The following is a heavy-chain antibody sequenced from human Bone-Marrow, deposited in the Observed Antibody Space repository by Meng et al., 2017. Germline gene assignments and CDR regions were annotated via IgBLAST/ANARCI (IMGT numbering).Heavy chain of an antibody. J-gene: IGHJ4*02. CDR2: INHSGST. CDR1: GGSFSGYH. CDR3: ARGGYCSGGSCN. Sequence: QVQLQQWGAGLLKPSETLSLTCAVYGGSFSGYHWSWVRQPPGKGLEWIGEINHSGSTNYNPSLKSRVTISVDTSKSQFSLKLSSVTAADTAVYYCARGGYCSGGSCNWGKGTLVTVSS. D-gene: IGHD2-15*01. V-gene: IGHV4-34*01.